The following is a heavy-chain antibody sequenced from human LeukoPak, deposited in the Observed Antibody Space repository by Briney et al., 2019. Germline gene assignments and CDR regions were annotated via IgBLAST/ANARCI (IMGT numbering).Heavy chain of an antibody. Sequence: PGGSLRLSCAASGLIFSDYYMSWIRQAPGKGLEWISYINRGGTNTHYADSVRGRFSISRDNAKNSLFLQMNSLSAEDTAIYYCARDGAGLDPWGQGVLVTVSS. V-gene: IGHV3-11*01. J-gene: IGHJ5*02. CDR1: GLIFSDYY. CDR2: INRGGTNT. CDR3: ARDGAGLDP.